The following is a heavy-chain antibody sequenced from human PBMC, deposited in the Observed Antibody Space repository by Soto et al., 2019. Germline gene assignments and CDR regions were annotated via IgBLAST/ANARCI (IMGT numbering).Heavy chain of an antibody. J-gene: IGHJ6*02. D-gene: IGHD3-3*01. CDR3: ARDPTIFGVVQNYGMDV. CDR2: ISAYNGYT. CDR1: GYTFTTFG. V-gene: IGHV1-18*01. Sequence: QVQLVQSGAEVKKPGASVKVSCKASGYTFTTFGISWVRQAPGQGLEWMGWISAYNGYTKYAQKLQGRVTMTTDTSTSTAYMELRSLISDDTAVYYCARDPTIFGVVQNYGMDVWGHGTTVTVSS.